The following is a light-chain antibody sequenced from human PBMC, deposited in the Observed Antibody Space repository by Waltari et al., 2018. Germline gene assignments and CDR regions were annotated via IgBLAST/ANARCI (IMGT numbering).Light chain of an antibody. V-gene: IGKV1-39*01. J-gene: IGKJ3*01. CDR2: KAS. Sequence: DIQMTQSPSSLSASVGDRVTITCRASENVNNYLNWYQQKPGKAPKLLIYKASTLQSGGPSRFSGSGSGTDYTFTISSLQSEDVATYYCQHGYGTPFTFGPGTKLEIK. CDR3: QHGYGTPFT. CDR1: ENVNNY.